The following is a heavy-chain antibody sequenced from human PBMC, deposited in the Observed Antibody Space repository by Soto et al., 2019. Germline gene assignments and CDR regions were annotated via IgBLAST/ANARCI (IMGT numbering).Heavy chain of an antibody. D-gene: IGHD4-17*01. Sequence: GGSLRLSCAASGFTFSSYSMNWVRQAPGKGLEWVSYITRSSSTIYYADSVKGRFTISRDNAKNSLYLQMNSLRDEDTAVYYCARDSGRDTYGDYDYLYFVGAFDIWGQGTMVTVSS. J-gene: IGHJ3*02. CDR2: ITRSSSTI. V-gene: IGHV3-48*02. CDR3: ARDSGRDTYGDYDYLYFVGAFDI. CDR1: GFTFSSYS.